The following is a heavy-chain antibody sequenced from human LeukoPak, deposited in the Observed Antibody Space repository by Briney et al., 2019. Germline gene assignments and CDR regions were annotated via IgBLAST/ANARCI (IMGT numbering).Heavy chain of an antibody. V-gene: IGHV1-8*01. D-gene: IGHD6-13*01. CDR2: MNPNSGNT. J-gene: IGHJ5*02. CDR3: ARGWYGQTTFDA. Sequence: VASVKISCKPSGDTLTRYAINSVRPATRQGVGWMGWMNPNSGNTGYAQKFQGRVTMTRNTSISTAYMELSSLRSEDTAVYYCARGWYGQTTFDAWGQGTLVTVSS. CDR1: GDTLTRYA.